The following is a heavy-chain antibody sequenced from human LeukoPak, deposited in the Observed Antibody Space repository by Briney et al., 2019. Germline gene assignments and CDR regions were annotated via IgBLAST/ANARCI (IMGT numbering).Heavy chain of an antibody. CDR3: ARVAPRYYDFWSGPWDYYGMDV. D-gene: IGHD3-3*01. J-gene: IGHJ6*02. V-gene: IGHV4-34*01. Sequence: SETLSLTCAVYGGSFSGYYWSWIRQPPGKGLEWIGEINHSGSTNCNPSLKSRVTISVDTSKNQFSLKLSSVTAADTAVYYCARVAPRYYDFWSGPWDYYGMDVWGQGTTVTVSS. CDR2: INHSGST. CDR1: GGSFSGYY.